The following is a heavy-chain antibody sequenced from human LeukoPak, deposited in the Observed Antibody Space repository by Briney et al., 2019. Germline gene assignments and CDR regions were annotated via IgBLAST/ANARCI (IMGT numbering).Heavy chain of an antibody. Sequence: PSETLSLTCTVSGGSISSSSYYWGWIRQPPGKGLEWIGSIYYSGSTYYNPSLKSRVTISVDTSKNQFSLKLSSVTAADTAVYYCASQSASSGWFGYWGQGTLVTVSS. CDR1: GGSISSSSYY. CDR3: ASQSASSGWFGY. J-gene: IGHJ5*01. D-gene: IGHD6-19*01. CDR2: IYYSGST. V-gene: IGHV4-39*07.